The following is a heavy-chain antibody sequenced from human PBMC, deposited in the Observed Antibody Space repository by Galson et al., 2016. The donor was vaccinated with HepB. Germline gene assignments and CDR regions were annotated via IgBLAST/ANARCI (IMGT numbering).Heavy chain of an antibody. CDR1: GFSVSSNY. CDR3: AGDPGVRNGADV. V-gene: IGHV3-53*01. Sequence: SLRLSCAASGFSVSSNYMNWVRQAPGKGLEWVSVIYFTGDTYYEDPVKGRFTISRDNSRNTLFLQMNSLRAEDTGVYYCAGDPGVRNGADVWGQGTTVIVSS. J-gene: IGHJ6*02. CDR2: IYFTGDT. D-gene: IGHD2-8*01.